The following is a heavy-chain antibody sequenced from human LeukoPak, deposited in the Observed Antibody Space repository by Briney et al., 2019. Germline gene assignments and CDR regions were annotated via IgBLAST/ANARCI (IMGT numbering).Heavy chain of an antibody. CDR2: IYYSGST. Sequence: SETLSLTCTVSRGSISNYYWSWIRQPPGKGLEWIGYIYYSGSTYYNPSLKSRVTISVDTSKNQFSLKLTSVTAADTAVYYCARAGGYSGYASNWGQGTLVTVSS. CDR3: ARAGGYSGYASN. J-gene: IGHJ4*02. CDR1: RGSISNYY. D-gene: IGHD5-12*01. V-gene: IGHV4-59*01.